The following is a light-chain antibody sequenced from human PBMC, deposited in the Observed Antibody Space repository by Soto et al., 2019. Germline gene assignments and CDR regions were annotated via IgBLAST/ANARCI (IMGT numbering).Light chain of an antibody. V-gene: IGLV2-14*01. CDR1: SSDVGGYNY. Sequence: QSVLTQPASVSGSAGQSITISCTGTSSDVGGYNYVSWYQQHRGKAPKLMIYDVSHRPSGVSSRFSGSKSGKTASLTISGLQAEDGADYYCSSYTSTNTPFVFGPGTKLTVL. J-gene: IGLJ1*01. CDR2: DVS. CDR3: SSYTSTNTPFV.